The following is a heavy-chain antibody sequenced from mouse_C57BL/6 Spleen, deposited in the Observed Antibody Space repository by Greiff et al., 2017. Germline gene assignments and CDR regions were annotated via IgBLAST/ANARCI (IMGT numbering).Heavy chain of an antibody. CDR3: ARSDSNPYSMDY. D-gene: IGHD2-5*01. CDR1: GYTFTSYW. V-gene: IGHV1-64*01. J-gene: IGHJ4*01. CDR2: INPNSGSP. Sequence: VKLQQSGAELVKPGASVKLSCKASGYTFTSYWMHWVQQRPGQGLEWIGMINPNSGSPNYNETFKSKATLTVDKSYSTAYMQLSSLTSEDSAVYYCARSDSNPYSMDYWGQGTSVTVSS.